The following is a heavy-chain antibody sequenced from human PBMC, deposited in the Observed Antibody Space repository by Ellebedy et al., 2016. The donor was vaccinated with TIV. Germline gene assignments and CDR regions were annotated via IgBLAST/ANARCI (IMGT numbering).Heavy chain of an antibody. CDR1: GGSISNSAYY. V-gene: IGHV4-39*01. J-gene: IGHJ4*02. CDR3: ARFKDDSNSFDY. D-gene: IGHD5-24*01. Sequence: MPSETLSLTCTVSGGSISNSAYYWDWIRQPPGRGLEWIGNIYYSGTTYYNPSLKSLVTVSVDTSKNQFYRKLSSVTASETAVYYCARFKDDSNSFDYWGQGILVTVSS. CDR2: IYYSGTT.